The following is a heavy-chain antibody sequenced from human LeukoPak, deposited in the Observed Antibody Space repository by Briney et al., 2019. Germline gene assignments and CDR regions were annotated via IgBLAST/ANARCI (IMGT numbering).Heavy chain of an antibody. V-gene: IGHV4-30-4*01. CDR1: GGSISNDDFY. Sequence: SETLSLTCAVSGGSISNDDFYYSWIRQPPGKGLEWIGYIYNNGNTHYNPSLRSRLTISLDTSMNHFSLTVSSVTAADTAVYSCAREIAATDV. D-gene: IGHD2-15*01. J-gene: IGHJ6*01. CDR2: IYNNGNT. CDR3: AREIAATDV.